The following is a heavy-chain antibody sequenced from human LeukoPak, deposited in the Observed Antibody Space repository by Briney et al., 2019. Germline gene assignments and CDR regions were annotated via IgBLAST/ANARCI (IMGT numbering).Heavy chain of an antibody. D-gene: IGHD4-17*01. V-gene: IGHV1-46*01. CDR1: GYTFTNHH. Sequence: ASVKVSCKASGYTFTNHHIHWVRQAPGQGLEGMGIIDPNAGSTNYPQKFQGRVTMTSDTSTSTVYMELRSLRSEDSAVYFCARDRELTVTTIGNVGEFDYWGQGTLVTVSS. CDR3: ARDRELTVTTIGNVGEFDY. CDR2: IDPNAGST. J-gene: IGHJ4*02.